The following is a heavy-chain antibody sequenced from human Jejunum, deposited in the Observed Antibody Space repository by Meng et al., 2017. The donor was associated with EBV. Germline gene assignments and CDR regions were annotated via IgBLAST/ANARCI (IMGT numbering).Heavy chain of an antibody. Sequence: QVQLQESGPGLVKSSATLSLTCTVXXASVSTGSYYWSWIRQPPGKGLEWIGYFDYSASPKYNPSLKSRATISADMSKNQFSLKLRSVTSADTAVYYCARGRGVTDYYDSSGSPFDYWGQGTLVTVSS. V-gene: IGHV4-61*01. J-gene: IGHJ4*02. CDR2: FDYSASP. D-gene: IGHD3-22*01. CDR3: ARGRGVTDYYDSSGSPFDY. CDR1: XASVSTGSYY.